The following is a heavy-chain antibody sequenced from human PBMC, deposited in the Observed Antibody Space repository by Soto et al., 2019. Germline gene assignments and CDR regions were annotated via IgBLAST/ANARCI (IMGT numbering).Heavy chain of an antibody. CDR2: ISHDGTKQ. CDR3: GRGGQLGHCAGPSCFKVDY. V-gene: IGHV3-30-3*01. J-gene: IGHJ4*02. Sequence: QVRLVESGGDVVQPGRSLRLSCSGSAFTFGDYAIHWVRQAPGKGLEWVAVISHDGTKQFYEDSVRGRFTISRDNSKNTLFLEINDLRIEDTAVYYCGRGGQLGHCAGPSCFKVDYWGQGTLVTVSS. CDR1: AFTFGDYA. D-gene: IGHD2-8*02.